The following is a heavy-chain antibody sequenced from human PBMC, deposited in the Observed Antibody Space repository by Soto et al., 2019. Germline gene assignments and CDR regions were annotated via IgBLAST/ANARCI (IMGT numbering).Heavy chain of an antibody. CDR3: ARSVFP. Sequence: QVQLPESGPGLVKPSQTLSLPCTVSGGSIRRGGYYWSWIRQHPGTGLEWIGYLYYSGTTYYNPSLKSRVTISLDTSKNHFSLKLSSVTAADTAVYYCARSVFPWGQGTLVTVSS. V-gene: IGHV4-31*03. CDR2: LYYSGTT. CDR1: GGSIRRGGYY. J-gene: IGHJ5*02.